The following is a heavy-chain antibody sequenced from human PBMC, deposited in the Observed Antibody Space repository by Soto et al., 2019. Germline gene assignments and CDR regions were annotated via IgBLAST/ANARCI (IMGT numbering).Heavy chain of an antibody. Sequence: EVQLLESGGGLVQPGGSLRLSCAASGFTFSSYAMSWVRQAPGKGPEWVSAISGSGGSTYYADSVKGRFTISRDNSKNTLYLQMNSLRAEDTAVYYCASGSGSPSGDFQHWGQGTLVTVSS. CDR2: ISGSGGST. CDR3: ASGSGSPSGDFQH. D-gene: IGHD3-10*01. V-gene: IGHV3-23*01. CDR1: GFTFSSYA. J-gene: IGHJ1*01.